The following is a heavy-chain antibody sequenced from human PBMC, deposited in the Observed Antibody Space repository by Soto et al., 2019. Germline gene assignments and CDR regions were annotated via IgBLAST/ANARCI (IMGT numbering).Heavy chain of an antibody. D-gene: IGHD3-3*01. Sequence: QINLIASGPTLVKPTQTLTLTCTFSGFSLSTSGAAVGWVRQPPGSALEWLALIYWDGDKRYNASLGNRLTITKDTSMNQVVLTLTNVDPADTATYYCAHRATMTIFGLIIDNGIWFDPWGQGTRVIVSS. V-gene: IGHV2-5*02. CDR3: AHRATMTIFGLIIDNGIWFDP. CDR1: GFSLSTSGAA. CDR2: IYWDGDK. J-gene: IGHJ5*02.